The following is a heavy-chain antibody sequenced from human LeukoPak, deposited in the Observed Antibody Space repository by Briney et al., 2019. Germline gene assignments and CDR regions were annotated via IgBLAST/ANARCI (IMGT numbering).Heavy chain of an antibody. CDR1: GFTLSSYA. CDR2: TSSSDAGT. D-gene: IGHD5-18*01. CDR3: ARARSSYGYGDAFDI. Sequence: GGSLRLSCAASGFTLSSYAMSWVRQAPGKGLEWVSATSSSDAGTYYAESVRGRFTISRDNSKNTLYLQMNSLRAEDTAVYYCARARSSYGYGDAFDIWGQGTMVTVSS. V-gene: IGHV3-23*01. J-gene: IGHJ3*02.